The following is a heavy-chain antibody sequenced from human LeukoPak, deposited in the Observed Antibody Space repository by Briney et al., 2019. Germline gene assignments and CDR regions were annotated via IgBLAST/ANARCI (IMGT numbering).Heavy chain of an antibody. CDR3: ARAIHNFYFFMDV. CDR2: INAGNGNT. J-gene: IGHJ6*03. CDR1: GYDFTSYA. V-gene: IGHV1-3*01. Sequence: ASVKVSCKASGYDFTSYAMHWVRQAPGQRLEWMGWINAGNGNTKYSQKFQGRVTITADKSTSTVYIELTSLTSEDTAVYSCARAIHNFYFFMDVWGKGTTVTVSS.